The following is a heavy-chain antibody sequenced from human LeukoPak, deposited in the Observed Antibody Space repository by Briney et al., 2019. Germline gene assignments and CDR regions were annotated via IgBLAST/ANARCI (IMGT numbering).Heavy chain of an antibody. CDR2: ISSSSSYI. Sequence: PGGSLRLSCAASGFTFSSYAMNWVRQAPGKGLEWVSSISSSSSYIYYADSVKGRFTISRDNAKNSLYLQMNSLRAEDTAVYYCAREGRYYDNSGYFDYWGQGTLVTVSS. CDR1: GFTFSSYA. CDR3: AREGRYYDNSGYFDY. D-gene: IGHD3-22*01. V-gene: IGHV3-21*01. J-gene: IGHJ4*02.